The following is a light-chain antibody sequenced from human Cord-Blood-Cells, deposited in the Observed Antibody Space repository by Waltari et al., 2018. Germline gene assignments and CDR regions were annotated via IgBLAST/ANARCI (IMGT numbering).Light chain of an antibody. J-gene: IGKJ4*01. CDR1: QGISSY. CDR2: AAS. Sequence: DIQLTKSPSFRSASVGDRVTITCRASQGISSYLAWYQQKPGKATKLLIYAASTLQSGVPSRFSGSGSGTEFTLTISSLQPEDFATYYCQQLNSYPLTFGGGTK. CDR3: QQLNSYPLT. V-gene: IGKV1-9*01.